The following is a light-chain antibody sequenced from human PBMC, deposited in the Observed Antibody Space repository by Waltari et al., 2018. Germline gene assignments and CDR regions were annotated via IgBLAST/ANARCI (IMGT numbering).Light chain of an antibody. CDR2: EVS. J-gene: IGLJ1*01. V-gene: IGLV2-23*02. Sequence: QSALTQPASVSGSPGQSITISCPGTSSDVGRYNLVSWYQQHPGKAPKLMIYEVSKRPSGVSNRFSGSKSGNTASLTISGLQAEDEADYYCCSYAGSSTPYVFGTGTKVTVL. CDR1: SSDVGRYNL. CDR3: CSYAGSSTPYV.